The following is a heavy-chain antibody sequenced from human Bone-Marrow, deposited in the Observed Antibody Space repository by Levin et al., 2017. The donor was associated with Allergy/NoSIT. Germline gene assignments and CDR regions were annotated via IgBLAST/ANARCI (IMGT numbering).Heavy chain of an antibody. CDR1: GLTFSSYA. V-gene: IGHV3-23*01. D-gene: IGHD3-10*01. Sequence: QHGESLKISCAASGLTFSSYAMSWVRQAPGKGLEWVSTVSGSGGSTYYADSVKGRFTISRDNSKNTLYLQMNSLRAEDTAVYYCAKDHGGNRFGELLNYWGQGTLVTVSS. CDR3: AKDHGGNRFGELLNY. J-gene: IGHJ4*02. CDR2: VSGSGGST.